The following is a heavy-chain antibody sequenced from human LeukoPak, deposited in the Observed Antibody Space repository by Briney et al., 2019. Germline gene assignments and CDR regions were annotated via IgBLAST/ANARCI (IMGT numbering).Heavy chain of an antibody. Sequence: SETLSLTCAVYGGSFSGYYWSWIRQPPGKGLEWIGEINHSGSTNYNPSLKSRVTISVDTSKNQFFLRLSSVTAADTAVYYCARGRDGHTFWGQGTLVTVSS. CDR3: ARGRDGHTF. V-gene: IGHV4-34*01. CDR2: INHSGST. CDR1: GGSFSGYY. J-gene: IGHJ4*02.